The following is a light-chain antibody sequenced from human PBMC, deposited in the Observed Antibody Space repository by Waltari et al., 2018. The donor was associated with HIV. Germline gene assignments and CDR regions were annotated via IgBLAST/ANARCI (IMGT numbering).Light chain of an antibody. CDR1: SRDIAGYTY. Sequence: QPTLTPPPAASGSPGQSGTISSTGTSRDIAGYTYVSWYQQHPGKAPKLIMTEVTKRPSGVPDRSSGSKSGNTASLTVSGLQADDEALYYCSSFAPTNKFYVLFGGGTTLTVL. V-gene: IGLV2-8*01. J-gene: IGLJ2*01. CDR3: SSFAPTNKFYVL. CDR2: EVT.